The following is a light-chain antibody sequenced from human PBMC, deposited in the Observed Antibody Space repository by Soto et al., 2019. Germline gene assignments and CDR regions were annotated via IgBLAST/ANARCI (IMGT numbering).Light chain of an antibody. Sequence: QSVLTQPPSASGSPGQSVTISCTGTSSDVGGYKYVSWYQQHPGKAPKLIIYEVNKRPSGVPDRFSGSKSGNTASLTVSGLQTEDEADYYCSSFAGSNNLRMFGGGTKL. CDR2: EVN. J-gene: IGLJ3*02. V-gene: IGLV2-8*01. CDR3: SSFAGSNNLRM. CDR1: SSDVGGYKY.